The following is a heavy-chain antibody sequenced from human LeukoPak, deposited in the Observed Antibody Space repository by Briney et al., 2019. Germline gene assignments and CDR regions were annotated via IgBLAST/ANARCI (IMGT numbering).Heavy chain of an antibody. CDR2: IYYSGST. V-gene: IGHV4-39*01. D-gene: IGHD2-2*01. CDR3: ARLPCGSTSCYGGFDY. Sequence: SGPGLVKPSETLSLTCTVSGGSISSSSYYWCWIRQPPGKGLEWIGSIYYSGSTHYNPSLKSRVTISVDTSKNQFSLKLSSVTAADTAAYYCARLPCGSTSCYGGFDYWGPGTLVTVSS. CDR1: GGSISSSSYY. J-gene: IGHJ4*02.